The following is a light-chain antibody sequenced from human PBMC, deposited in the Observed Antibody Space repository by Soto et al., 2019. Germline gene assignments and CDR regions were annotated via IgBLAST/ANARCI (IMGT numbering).Light chain of an antibody. J-gene: IGLJ2*01. CDR1: SSNIGSNT. CDR3: AAWDDSLLHVV. CDR2: SNN. Sequence: QAVVTQPPSASGTPGQRVTISCSGSSSNIGSNTVNWYQQLPGTAPKLLIYSNNQRPSGVPDRFSGSKSGTSASLAISGLQSEDEADYYCAAWDDSLLHVVFGGGTQLTVL. V-gene: IGLV1-44*01.